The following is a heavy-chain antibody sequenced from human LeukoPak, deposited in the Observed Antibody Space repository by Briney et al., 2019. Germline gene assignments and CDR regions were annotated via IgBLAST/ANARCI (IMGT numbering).Heavy chain of an antibody. CDR3: ARDRESWFGELFHYFDY. Sequence: GGSLRLSCAASGFTFSSYWMHWVRQAPGKGQVWVSRINSDGSSTSYADSVKGRFTISRDNAKNTLYLQMNSLRAEDTAVYYCARDRESWFGELFHYFDYWGQGTLVTVSS. CDR1: GFTFSSYW. J-gene: IGHJ4*02. V-gene: IGHV3-74*01. D-gene: IGHD3-10*01. CDR2: INSDGSST.